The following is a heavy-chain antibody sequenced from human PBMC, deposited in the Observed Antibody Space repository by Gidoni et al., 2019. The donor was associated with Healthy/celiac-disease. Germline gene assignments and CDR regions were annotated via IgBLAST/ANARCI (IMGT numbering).Heavy chain of an antibody. CDR3: ANHYDILTGYFDY. CDR1: GFTVSSYA. D-gene: IGHD3-9*01. Sequence: EVQLLESGGGLVQRGGSLRLCCGASGFTVSSYAMSWVRQAPGKGLEGVSAIGGSGGSTYYADSVKGRFTISRDNSRNTLYLQMNSLRAEDTAVYYCANHYDILTGYFDYWGQGTLVTVSS. V-gene: IGHV3-23*01. CDR2: IGGSGGST. J-gene: IGHJ4*02.